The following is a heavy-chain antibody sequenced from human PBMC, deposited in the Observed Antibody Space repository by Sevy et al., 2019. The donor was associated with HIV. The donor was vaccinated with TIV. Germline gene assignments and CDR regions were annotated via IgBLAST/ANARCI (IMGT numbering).Heavy chain of an antibody. J-gene: IGHJ3*02. CDR2: ISWNGGSI. V-gene: IGHV3-9*01. CDR3: AKDIERLEWYYTRRHAFDI. CDR1: GFSFDDYS. D-gene: IGHD3-3*01. Sequence: GGSLRLSCAASGFSFDDYSMHWVRQAPGKGLEWVSGISWNGGSIGYADSVKGRFTIARDNAKNSLYLHMHSLRAEDTALYYCAKDIERLEWYYTRRHAFDIWGQGTMVTVSS.